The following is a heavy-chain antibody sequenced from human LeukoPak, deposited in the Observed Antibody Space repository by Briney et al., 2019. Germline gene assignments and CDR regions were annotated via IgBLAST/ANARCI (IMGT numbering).Heavy chain of an antibody. CDR3: AKDASPGGGYDLVLFDY. D-gene: IGHD5-12*01. J-gene: IGHJ4*02. CDR2: ISYDGSNK. V-gene: IGHV3-30*18. CDR1: GFTFSSYG. Sequence: QPGRSLRLSCAASGFTFSSYGMHWVRQAPGKGLEWVAVISYDGSNKYYADSVKGRFTISRDNSKNTLYLQMNSLRAEDTAVYYCAKDASPGGGYDLVLFDYWGQGTLVTVSS.